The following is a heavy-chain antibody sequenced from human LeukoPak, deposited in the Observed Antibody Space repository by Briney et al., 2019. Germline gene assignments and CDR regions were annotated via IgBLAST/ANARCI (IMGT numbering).Heavy chain of an antibody. CDR1: GFPFSTYW. D-gene: IGHD3-10*01. CDR3: AKVAKYYYGPETFYFFEQ. Sequence: GGSLRLSCAASGFPFSTYWMSWVRQAPGKGLEWVANINQDGTETYYVDSVKGRFTISRDYAKNSLYLQMNSLRAEDTAVYFCAKVAKYYYGPETFYFFEQWGQGTPVTASS. CDR2: INQDGTET. V-gene: IGHV3-7*01. J-gene: IGHJ4*02.